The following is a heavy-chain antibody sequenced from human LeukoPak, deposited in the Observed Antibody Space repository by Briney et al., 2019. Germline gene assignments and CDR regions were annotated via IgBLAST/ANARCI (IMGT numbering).Heavy chain of an antibody. V-gene: IGHV4-59*01. CDR2: IYYSGST. CDR3: ARGVVAARGWFDL. Sequence: SETLSLTCTVSGGSISSYYWSWIRQPPGKGLEWIGYIYYSGSTNYNPSLKSRVTNSVDTSKNQFSLRLSSVTAADTAVYYCARGVVAARGWFDLWGQGTLVTVSS. CDR1: GGSISSYY. D-gene: IGHD2-15*01. J-gene: IGHJ5*02.